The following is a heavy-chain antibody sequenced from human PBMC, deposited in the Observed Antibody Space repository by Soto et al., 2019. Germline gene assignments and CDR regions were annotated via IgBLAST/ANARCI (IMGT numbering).Heavy chain of an antibody. D-gene: IGHD2-2*01. CDR3: ASRSPAPDY. CDR2: IWHDGRNK. V-gene: IGHV3-33*08. CDR1: GFTFSSFG. J-gene: IGHJ4*02. Sequence: QVQLVESGGGVVQPGRSLRLSCAASGFTFSSFGMHWVRQAPGKGLEWVAVIWHDGRNKYYADFVKGRFTISRDNSKNTRYLQMNSLRAEDTAVYYCASRSPAPDYWGQGTLVTVSS.